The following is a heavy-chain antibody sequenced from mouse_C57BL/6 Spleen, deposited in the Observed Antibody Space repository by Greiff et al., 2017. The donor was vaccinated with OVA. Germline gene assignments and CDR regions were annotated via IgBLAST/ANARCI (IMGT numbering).Heavy chain of an antibody. V-gene: IGHV3-6*01. D-gene: IGHD4-1*01. CDR3: AREGNWDGGY. CDR1: GYSITSGYY. Sequence: EVQLKESGPGLVKPSQSLSLTCSVTGYSITSGYYWNWIRQFPGNKLEWMGYISYDGSNNYNPSLKNRISITRDTSKNQFFLKLNSVTTEDTATYYCAREGNWDGGYWGQGTTLTVSS. CDR2: ISYDGSN. J-gene: IGHJ2*01.